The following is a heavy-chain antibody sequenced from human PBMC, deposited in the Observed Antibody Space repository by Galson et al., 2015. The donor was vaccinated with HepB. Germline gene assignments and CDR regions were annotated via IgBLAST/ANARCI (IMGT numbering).Heavy chain of an antibody. J-gene: IGHJ3*02. D-gene: IGHD1-1*01. Sequence: SLRLSCAASGFTFSSYGMHWVRQAPGKGLEWVAFIRYDGSNKYYADSVKGRFTISRDNSKNTLYLQMNSLRAEDTAVYYCAKDLGYPPTVAGAFDIWGQGTMVTVSS. CDR1: GFTFSSYG. CDR3: AKDLGYPPTVAGAFDI. V-gene: IGHV3-30*02. CDR2: IRYDGSNK.